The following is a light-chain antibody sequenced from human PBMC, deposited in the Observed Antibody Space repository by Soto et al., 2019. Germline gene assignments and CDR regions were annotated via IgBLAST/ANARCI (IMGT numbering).Light chain of an antibody. V-gene: IGKV1-17*01. J-gene: IGKJ1*01. CDR3: LQYNSYPWT. CDR1: QAIRND. CDR2: AAS. Sequence: IQMTQTPSSLSASLGDRITITCRASQAIRNDLAWYQQKPGKAPKRLIFAASSLQSGVPSRFSGSGSGTEFTLTISSLQPEDFANYYCLQYNSYPWTFGQGTKVDI.